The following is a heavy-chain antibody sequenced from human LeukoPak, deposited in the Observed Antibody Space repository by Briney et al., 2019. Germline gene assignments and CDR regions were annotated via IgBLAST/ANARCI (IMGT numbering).Heavy chain of an antibody. D-gene: IGHD1-14*01. Sequence: GGSLRLSCAASGFTFSSHSMNWVRQAPGKGLEWVSSISSSSSYIYYADSVKGRFTISRDNAKNSLYLQMNSLRAEDTAVYYCARHTTAGARYYFDYWGQGTLVTVSS. V-gene: IGHV3-21*01. CDR2: ISSSSSYI. CDR3: ARHTTAGARYYFDY. J-gene: IGHJ4*02. CDR1: GFTFSSHS.